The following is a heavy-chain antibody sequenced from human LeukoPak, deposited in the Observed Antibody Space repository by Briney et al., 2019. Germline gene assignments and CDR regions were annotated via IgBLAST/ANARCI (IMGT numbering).Heavy chain of an antibody. Sequence: SETLSLTCTVSGGSISSYYWSWIRQPPGKGLEWIGYIYYSGSTNYNPSLKSRVTISVDTSKNQFSLKLSSATAADTAVYYCAREGGYCSSTSCLDLFDYWGQGTLVTVSS. V-gene: IGHV4-59*01. J-gene: IGHJ4*02. D-gene: IGHD2-2*01. CDR3: AREGGYCSSTSCLDLFDY. CDR1: GGSISSYY. CDR2: IYYSGST.